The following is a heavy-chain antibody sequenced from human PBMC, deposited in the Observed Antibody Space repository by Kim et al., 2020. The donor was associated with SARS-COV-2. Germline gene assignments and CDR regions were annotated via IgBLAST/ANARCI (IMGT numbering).Heavy chain of an antibody. CDR3: TRQHQLLDY. Sequence: GGSLRLSCTGSGFTFGDYAIIWVRQAPGKGLEWVGFIRSEVYGATIEYAASLKDRFIISRDDSKSIAYLQMNSLKIEDTAVYFCTRQHQLLDYWGQGTLV. CDR1: GFTFGDYA. V-gene: IGHV3-49*04. CDR2: IRSEVYGATI. J-gene: IGHJ4*02. D-gene: IGHD6-13*01.